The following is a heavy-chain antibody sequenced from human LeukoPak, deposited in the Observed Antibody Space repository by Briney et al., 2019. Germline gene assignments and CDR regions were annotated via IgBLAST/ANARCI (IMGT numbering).Heavy chain of an antibody. CDR1: GGTFSSYA. J-gene: IGHJ4*02. CDR2: IIPIFGTA. D-gene: IGHD2-2*01. Sequence: SVKVSCKASGGTFSSYAISWVRRAPGQGLEWMGGIIPIFGTANYAQKFQGRVTITTDESTSTAYMELSSLRSEDTAVYYCARRPVVVPAAYDYWGQGTLVTVSS. V-gene: IGHV1-69*05. CDR3: ARRPVVVPAAYDY.